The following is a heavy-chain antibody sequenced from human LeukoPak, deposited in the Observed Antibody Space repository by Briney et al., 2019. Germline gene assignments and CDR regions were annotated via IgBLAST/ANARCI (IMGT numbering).Heavy chain of an antibody. J-gene: IGHJ4*02. D-gene: IGHD6-6*01. CDR1: GFTVSSNY. CDR3: ARVGTLYGSSYYFDY. V-gene: IGHV3-53*01. CDR2: IYSGGST. Sequence: GGSLRLSCAASGFTVSSNYMSWVRQAPGKGLEWVSVIYSGGSTYYADSVKGRFTISRDNSKNTLYLQTNSLRAEDTAVYYCARVGTLYGSSYYFDYWGQGTLVTASS.